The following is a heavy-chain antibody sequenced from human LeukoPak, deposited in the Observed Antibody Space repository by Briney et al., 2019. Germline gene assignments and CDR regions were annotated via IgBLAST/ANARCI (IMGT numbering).Heavy chain of an antibody. CDR3: ARERVTKAYRYFDL. J-gene: IGHJ2*01. CDR1: GFTFSDYY. D-gene: IGHD4-17*01. CDR2: ISSSGSTI. V-gene: IGHV3-11*04. Sequence: GSLRLSCAASGFTFSDYYMSWIRQAPGKGLEWVSYISSSGSTIYYADSVKGRFTISRDNAKNSLYLQMNSLRAEDTAVYYCARERVTKAYRYFDLWGRGTLVTVSS.